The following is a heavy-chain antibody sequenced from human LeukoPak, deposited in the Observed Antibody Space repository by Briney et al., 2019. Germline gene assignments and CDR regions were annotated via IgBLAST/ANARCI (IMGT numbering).Heavy chain of an antibody. D-gene: IGHD6-19*01. J-gene: IGHJ4*02. CDR1: GFTFSTYW. CDR3: ARGGSGCFDY. V-gene: IGHV3-74*01. Sequence: GSLRLSCAASGFTFSTYWMHWVRQDPGKGLVWVSRISSDASITSYADPVKGRFTISRDNAKNTLYLQMNSLRAEDTALYYCARGGSGCFDYWGQGTLVTASS. CDR2: ISSDASIT.